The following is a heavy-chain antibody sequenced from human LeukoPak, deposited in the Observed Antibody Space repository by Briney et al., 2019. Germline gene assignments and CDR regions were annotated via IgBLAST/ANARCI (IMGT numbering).Heavy chain of an antibody. CDR3: ARDLQGSGGSNWSDP. CDR1: GGSISSYY. V-gene: IGHV4-59*01. CDR2: IYYSGST. J-gene: IGHJ5*02. Sequence: SETLSLTCTVSGGSISSYYWSWIRQPPGKGLEWIGYIYYSGSTNYNPSLKSRVTISVDTSKNQFSLKLSSVTAADTAVYYCARDLQGSGGSNWSDPWGQGTLVTVSS. D-gene: IGHD2-15*01.